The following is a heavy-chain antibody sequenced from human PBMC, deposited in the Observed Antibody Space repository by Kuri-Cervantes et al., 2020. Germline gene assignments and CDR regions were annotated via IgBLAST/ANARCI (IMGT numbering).Heavy chain of an antibody. J-gene: IGHJ4*02. Sequence: SETLSLTCTVSGGSISSGDYYWSWIRQPPGKGLEWIGGIYYSGSTYYNPSLKSRVTISVDTSKNQFSLKLTSVTAADAAVYYCVRQRSYYESNGLQNYYFDYWGQGTLVTVSS. D-gene: IGHD3-22*01. V-gene: IGHV4-39*01. CDR3: VRQRSYYESNGLQNYYFDY. CDR2: IYYSGST. CDR1: GGSISSGDYY.